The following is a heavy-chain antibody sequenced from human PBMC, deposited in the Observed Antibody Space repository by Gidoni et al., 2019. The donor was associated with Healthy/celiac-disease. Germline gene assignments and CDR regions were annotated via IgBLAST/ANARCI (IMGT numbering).Heavy chain of an antibody. CDR3: ARDADTAMVRYFDL. D-gene: IGHD5-18*01. Sequence: QVQLQESGPGRGQPSQTLSLTCTVSARSISSGGYYSSWIRQHTGKGLEWIVYIYYSGITYYNPSIKSRVTISVDTSKNQFSLKLRSVTAADSAVYYCARDADTAMVRYFDLWGRGTLVTVSS. V-gene: IGHV4-31*03. CDR2: IYYSGIT. J-gene: IGHJ2*01. CDR1: ARSISSGGYY.